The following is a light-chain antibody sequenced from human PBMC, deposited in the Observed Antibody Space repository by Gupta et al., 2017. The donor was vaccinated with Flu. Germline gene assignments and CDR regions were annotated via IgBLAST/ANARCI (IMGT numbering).Light chain of an antibody. CDR3: QQRSNWRLT. J-gene: IGKJ5*01. Sequence: IVLTQSPATLSLSPGERATLPCRASQSVSSYLAWYQQKPGQAPRLLIYDASNRATGIPARFSGSGSGTEFTLTISSLEPEDFAVYYCQQRSNWRLTFGQGTRLEIK. V-gene: IGKV3-11*01. CDR2: DAS. CDR1: QSVSSY.